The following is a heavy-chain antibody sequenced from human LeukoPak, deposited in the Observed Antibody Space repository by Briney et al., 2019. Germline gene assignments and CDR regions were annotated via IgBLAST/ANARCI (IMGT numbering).Heavy chain of an antibody. V-gene: IGHV1-2*02. CDR1: GYTFTGYY. J-gene: IGHJ3*02. CDR3: ARDQCSLFLCFGTPITVAFDI. Sequence: GASVKVSCKASGYTFTGYYMHWVRQAPGQGLEWMGWINPNSGGTNYAQKFQGRVTMTRDTSISTAYMELSRLRSDDTAVYYCARDQCSLFLCFGTPITVAFDIWAQGTMVTV. CDR2: INPNSGGT. D-gene: IGHD3-10*01.